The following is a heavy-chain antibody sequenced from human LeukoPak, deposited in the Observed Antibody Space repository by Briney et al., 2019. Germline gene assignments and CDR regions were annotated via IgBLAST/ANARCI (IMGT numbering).Heavy chain of an antibody. CDR1: GGSISSGSYY. CDR3: ARRSYYDYVWGSYQDAFDI. Sequence: SETLSLTCTVSGGSISSGSYYWSWIRQPAGKGLEWIGRICTSGSTNYNPSLKSRVTISVDTSKNQFSLKLSSVTAADTAVYYCARRSYYDYVWGSYQDAFDIWGQGTMVTVSS. D-gene: IGHD3-16*02. J-gene: IGHJ3*02. CDR2: ICTSGST. V-gene: IGHV4-61*02.